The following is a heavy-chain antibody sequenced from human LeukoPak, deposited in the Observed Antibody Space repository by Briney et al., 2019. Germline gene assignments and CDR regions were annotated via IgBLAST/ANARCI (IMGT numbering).Heavy chain of an antibody. CDR1: GGSISGYY. D-gene: IGHD3-9*01. CDR2: IYTSGST. J-gene: IGHJ6*02. CDR3: AREFAGYYDILTGYYSGYGMDV. Sequence: SETLSLTCTVSGGSISGYYWSWIRQPAGKGLEWIGRIYTSGSTNYNPSLKSRVTMSVDTSKNQFSLKLSSVTAADTAVYYCAREFAGYYDILTGYYSGYGMDVWGQGTTVTVSS. V-gene: IGHV4-4*07.